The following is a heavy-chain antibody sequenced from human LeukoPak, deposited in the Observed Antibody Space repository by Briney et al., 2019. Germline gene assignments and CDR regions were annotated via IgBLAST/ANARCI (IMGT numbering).Heavy chain of an antibody. J-gene: IGHJ6*02. CDR3: TTVSIAAAGTDYYYGMDV. Sequence: PGGSLRLSCAASGFTFSNAWMSWVRQAPGKGLEWVGRIKSKTDGGTTDYAAPVKGRFTISRDDSKNTLYLQMNSLKTEDTAVYYCTTVSIAAAGTDYYYGMDVWGQGTTVTVSS. V-gene: IGHV3-15*01. CDR2: IKSKTDGGTT. CDR1: GFTFSNAW. D-gene: IGHD6-13*01.